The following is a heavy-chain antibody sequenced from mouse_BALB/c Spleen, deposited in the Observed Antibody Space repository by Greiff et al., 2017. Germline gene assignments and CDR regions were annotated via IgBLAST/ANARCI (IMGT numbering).Heavy chain of an antibody. V-gene: IGHV1-5*01. CDR1: GYTFTSYW. D-gene: IGHD1-1*01. Sequence: EVQLQQSGTVLARPGASVKMSCKASGYTFTSYWMHWVKQRPGQGLEWIGAIYPGNSDTSYNQKFKGKAKLTAVTSTSTAYMELSSLTNEDSAVYYCTRGPYYYGSSYDAMDYWGQGTSVTVSS. CDR2: IYPGNSDT. J-gene: IGHJ4*01. CDR3: TRGPYYYGSSYDAMDY.